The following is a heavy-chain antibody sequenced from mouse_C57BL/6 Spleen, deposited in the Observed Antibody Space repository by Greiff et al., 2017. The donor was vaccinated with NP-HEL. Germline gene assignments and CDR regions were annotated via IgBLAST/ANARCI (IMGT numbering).Heavy chain of an antibody. J-gene: IGHJ3*01. CDR1: GFTFSDYY. D-gene: IGHD1-1*01. Sequence: EVHLVESGGGLVQPGGSLKLSCAASGFTFSDYYMYWVRQTPEKRLEWVAYISNGGGSTYYPDTVKGRFTISRDNAKNTLYLQMSRLKSEDTAMYYCARGGDYYGSSYGFAYWGQGTLVTVSA. V-gene: IGHV5-12*01. CDR3: ARGGDYYGSSYGFAY. CDR2: ISNGGGST.